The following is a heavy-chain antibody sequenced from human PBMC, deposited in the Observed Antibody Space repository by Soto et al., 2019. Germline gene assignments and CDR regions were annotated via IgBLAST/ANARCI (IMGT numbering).Heavy chain of an antibody. V-gene: IGHV5-10-1*01. J-gene: IGHJ6*02. CDR1: GYSFTSYW. CDR2: IDPSDSCT. D-gene: IGHD3-3*01. CDR3: ARHPGGGYYGDYYYYGMDV. Sequence: GESLKISCKGSGYSFTSYWISWVRQMPGKGLEWMGRIDPSDSCTNYSPSFQGHVTISADKSISTAYLQWSSLKASDTAMYYCARHPGGGYYGDYYYYGMDVWGQGTTVTVSS.